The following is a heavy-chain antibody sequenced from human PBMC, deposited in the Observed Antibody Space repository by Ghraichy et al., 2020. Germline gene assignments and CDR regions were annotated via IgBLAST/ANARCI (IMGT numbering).Heavy chain of an antibody. J-gene: IGHJ3*02. CDR1: GGSFSGYY. D-gene: IGHD2-15*01. V-gene: IGHV4-34*01. Sequence: SETLSLTCAVYGGSFSGYYWSWIRQPPGKGLEWIGEINHSGSTNYNPSLKSRVTISVDTSKNQFSLKLSSVTAADTAVYYCASLAAATDAFDIWGQGTMVTVSS. CDR2: INHSGST. CDR3: ASLAAATDAFDI.